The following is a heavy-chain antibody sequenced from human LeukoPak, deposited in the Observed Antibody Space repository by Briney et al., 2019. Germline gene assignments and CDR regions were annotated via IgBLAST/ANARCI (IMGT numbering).Heavy chain of an antibody. J-gene: IGHJ4*02. CDR3: ARVAVPYCSGGSCSYFDY. CDR2: ITGGGSTI. Sequence: PGGSLRLSCAASGFTFSDYYMSWIRQAPGKGLEWVSCITGGGSTIYYADSVKGRFTISRDNAKNSLYLQVNSLRAEDTAVYYCARVAVPYCSGGSCSYFDYWGQGTLVTVSS. CDR1: GFTFSDYY. V-gene: IGHV3-11*04. D-gene: IGHD2-15*01.